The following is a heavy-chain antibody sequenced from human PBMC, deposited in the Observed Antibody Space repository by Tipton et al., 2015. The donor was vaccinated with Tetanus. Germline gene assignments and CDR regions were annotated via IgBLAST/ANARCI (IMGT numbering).Heavy chain of an antibody. Sequence: QSGPEVKKPGSSVKVSCKASGGTFTNYALSWVRQAPGQGLEWMGWISAYNGDKNYAQKLQGRVILTTDTSTSTAYMELRSLRSDDTAVYYCARDELVRGVIVSKFDYWGQGTLVTVSS. D-gene: IGHD3-10*01. J-gene: IGHJ4*02. CDR3: ARDELVRGVIVSKFDY. CDR2: ISAYNGDK. V-gene: IGHV1-18*01. CDR1: GGTFTNYA.